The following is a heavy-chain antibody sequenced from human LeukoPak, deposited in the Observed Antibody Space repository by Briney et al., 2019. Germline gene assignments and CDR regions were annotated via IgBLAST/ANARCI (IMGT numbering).Heavy chain of an antibody. Sequence: ASVKVSCKASGYTFTSYGISWVRQAPGQGLEWMGGISAYNGNTNYAQKLQGGVTMTTDTSTSTAHMELRSLRSDDTAVDYCARDGHNSSGHKGSWSDPWGQGTLVTVSS. CDR2: ISAYNGNT. CDR3: ARDGHNSSGHKGSWSDP. CDR1: GYTFTSYG. J-gene: IGHJ5*02. V-gene: IGHV1-18*01. D-gene: IGHD3-22*01.